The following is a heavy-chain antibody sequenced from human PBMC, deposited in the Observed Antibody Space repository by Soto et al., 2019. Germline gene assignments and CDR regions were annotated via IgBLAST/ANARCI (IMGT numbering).Heavy chain of an antibody. D-gene: IGHD6-19*01. J-gene: IGHJ6*02. CDR2: INPDSAGT. CDR3: ARGVRAVAVTFDYYYGMDV. Sequence: QVQLVQSGAEVKKPGTSVKVSCKASGYTFTGYHMHWVRQAPGQGLEWMGWINPDSAGTKYAQKFQGWVTMTWETSNSTAYMELRRLRSDDTAVYYCARGVRAVAVTFDYYYGMDVWGQGTTVTVSS. CDR1: GYTFTGYH. V-gene: IGHV1-2*04.